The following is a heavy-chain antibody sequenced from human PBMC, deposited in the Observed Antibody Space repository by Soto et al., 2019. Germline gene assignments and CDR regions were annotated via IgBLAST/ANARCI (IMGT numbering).Heavy chain of an antibody. J-gene: IGHJ3*02. CDR2: IIPIFGTA. CDR3: ARDSGSWPWGGDDAFDI. Sequence: GASVKVSCKASGGTFSSYAISWVRQAPGQGLEWMGGIIPIFGTANYAQKFQGRVTITADESTSTAYMELSSLRSEDTAVYYCARDSGSWPWGGDDAFDIWGQGTMVTVSS. D-gene: IGHD1-26*01. CDR1: GGTFSSYA. V-gene: IGHV1-69*13.